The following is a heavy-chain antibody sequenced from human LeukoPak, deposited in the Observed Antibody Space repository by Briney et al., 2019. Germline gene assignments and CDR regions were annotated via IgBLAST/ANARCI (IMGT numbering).Heavy chain of an antibody. J-gene: IGHJ3*02. CDR3: ARGGAVDYGGNSGNDAFDI. Sequence: GASVKVSCKASGYTFTSYYMHWVRQAPGQGLEWMGIINPSGGSTSYAQKFQGRVTMTRDMSTSTVYMELSSLRSEDTAVYYCARGGAVDYGGNSGNDAFDIWGQGTMVTVSS. D-gene: IGHD4-23*01. CDR2: INPSGGST. V-gene: IGHV1-46*01. CDR1: GYTFTSYY.